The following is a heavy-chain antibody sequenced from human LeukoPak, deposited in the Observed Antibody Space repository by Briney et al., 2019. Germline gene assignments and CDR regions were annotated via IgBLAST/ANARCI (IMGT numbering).Heavy chain of an antibody. J-gene: IGHJ6*03. Sequence: ASVKVSCKASGYTFTGYYMHWVRQAPGQGLEWMGWINPNSGGTNYAQKFQGRVTMTRDTSISTAYMELSRLRSDDTAVYYCARWMTTLFYYYYMDVWGKGTTVTVSS. CDR2: INPNSGGT. D-gene: IGHD1-1*01. CDR3: ARWMTTLFYYYYMDV. CDR1: GYTFTGYY. V-gene: IGHV1-2*02.